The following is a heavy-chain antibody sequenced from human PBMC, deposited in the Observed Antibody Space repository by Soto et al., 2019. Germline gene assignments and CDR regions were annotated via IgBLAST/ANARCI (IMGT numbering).Heavy chain of an antibody. J-gene: IGHJ4*02. CDR3: ARDLGSGYHDY. D-gene: IGHD3-22*01. Sequence: QVQLVESGGGVVQPGRSLRLSCAASGFTFSSYGMHWVRQAPGKGLEWVAVIWYDGSNKYYADPVKGRFTISRDNSKNTLYLQMNSLRAEDTAVYYCARDLGSGYHDYWGQGTLVTVSS. V-gene: IGHV3-33*01. CDR1: GFTFSSYG. CDR2: IWYDGSNK.